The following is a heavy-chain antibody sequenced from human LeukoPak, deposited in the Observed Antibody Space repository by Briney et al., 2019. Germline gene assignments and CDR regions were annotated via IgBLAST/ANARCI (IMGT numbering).Heavy chain of an antibody. CDR1: GGSFSGYY. D-gene: IGHD3-10*01. CDR3: ARHNYYGGYYYMDV. V-gene: IGHV4-34*01. J-gene: IGHJ6*03. Sequence: PSETLSLTCAVYGGSFSGYYWSWIRQPPGKGLEWIGEINHSGSTNYNPSLKSRVTTSVDTSKNQSSLKLSSVTAADTAVYYCARHNYYGGYYYMDVWGKGTTVTISS. CDR2: INHSGST.